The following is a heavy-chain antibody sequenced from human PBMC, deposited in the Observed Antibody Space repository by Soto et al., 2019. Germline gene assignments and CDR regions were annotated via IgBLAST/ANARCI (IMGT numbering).Heavy chain of an antibody. V-gene: IGHV3-48*03. D-gene: IGHD6-13*01. CDR2: ISSGGSTI. Sequence: EVQLVESGGGLAQPGGSLRLSCVASGFSFSDYEMNWVRQAPGKGLEWVAYISSGGSTIHYADSVRGRFTVSRDNARISLYLQMNTLCVEDTALYYCARDRAAGGYWGQGTLVTVSS. CDR3: ARDRAAGGY. CDR1: GFSFSDYE. J-gene: IGHJ4*02.